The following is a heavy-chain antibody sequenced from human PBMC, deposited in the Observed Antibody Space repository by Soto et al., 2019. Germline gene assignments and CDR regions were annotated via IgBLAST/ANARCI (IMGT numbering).Heavy chain of an antibody. V-gene: IGHV3-7*05. J-gene: IGHJ4*02. CDR1: GFNFIRSW. CDR2: VRQDGSPE. D-gene: IGHD2-21*01. CDR3: ARSDGEVYSPMMSFDL. Sequence: GGSLRLSCAASGFNFIRSWMNWVRQVPWKGLEWVANVRQDGSPEYSVGSLKGRFTISRDNAKNSLFLQMNNLRAEDTAVYFCARSDGEVYSPMMSFDLWGPGILFTVSS.